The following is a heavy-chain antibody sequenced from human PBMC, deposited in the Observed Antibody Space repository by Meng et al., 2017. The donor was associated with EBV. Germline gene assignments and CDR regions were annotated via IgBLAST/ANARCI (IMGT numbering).Heavy chain of an antibody. Sequence: VQFVQSAVEVKKPGSSVKVSCKTSGGPFRNYAISWVRQAPGQGLEWLGGFLPTLGAPNYAQKFHGRVSITTDESTSTHYMDLSSLRSEDTAVYYCASESGRGYTPDYWGQGTLVTVSS. V-gene: IGHV1-69*01. D-gene: IGHD3-10*01. J-gene: IGHJ4*02. CDR3: ASESGRGYTPDY. CDR2: FLPTLGAP. CDR1: GGPFRNYA.